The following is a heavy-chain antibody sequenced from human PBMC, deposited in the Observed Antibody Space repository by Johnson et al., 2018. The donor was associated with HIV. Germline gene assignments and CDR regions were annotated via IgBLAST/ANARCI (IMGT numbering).Heavy chain of an antibody. D-gene: IGHD2-21*01. CDR1: GFTFSSYG. CDR3: AKGPQGIATPDAFDI. Sequence: QVQLVESGGGVVQPGRSLRLSCAASGFTFSSYGMHWVRQAPGKGLEWVAVIWYDGSNKYYADSVKGRFTISRDNSKNTLYLQMNSLRAEDTAVYYCAKGPQGIATPDAFDIWGQGTMVTVSS. CDR2: IWYDGSNK. V-gene: IGHV3-33*06. J-gene: IGHJ3*02.